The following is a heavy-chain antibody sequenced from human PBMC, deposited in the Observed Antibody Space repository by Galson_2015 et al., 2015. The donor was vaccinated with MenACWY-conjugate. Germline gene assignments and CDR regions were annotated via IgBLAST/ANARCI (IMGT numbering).Heavy chain of an antibody. CDR2: IKEDQSEK. CDR3: AIKSFYCGGGTCYSGTFDY. J-gene: IGHJ4*02. V-gene: IGHV3-7*03. D-gene: IGHD2-15*01. CDR1: GFTFSRSW. Sequence: SLRLSCAASGFTFSRSWMSWVRQAPGTGLEWVASIKEDQSEKYYVDSVKGRFTISRDNAKNSLFLQMNSLRAEDTAVYYCAIKSFYCGGGTCYSGTFDYWGQGTLVTVSS.